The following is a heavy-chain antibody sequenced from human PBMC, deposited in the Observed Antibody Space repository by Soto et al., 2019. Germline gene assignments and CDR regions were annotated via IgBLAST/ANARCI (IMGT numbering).Heavy chain of an antibody. CDR3: ARGHNIVTD. Sequence: SETLSLTCTVSGGSISGYYCTWIRQPPGKGLEWIGNIYSNGNTNYNPSLKSRVTMSVDTSKNQFSLKVTSVTAADTAVYYCARGHNIVTDWGPGTLLTV. J-gene: IGHJ4*02. D-gene: IGHD2-15*01. CDR1: GGSISGYY. CDR2: IYSNGNT. V-gene: IGHV4-4*07.